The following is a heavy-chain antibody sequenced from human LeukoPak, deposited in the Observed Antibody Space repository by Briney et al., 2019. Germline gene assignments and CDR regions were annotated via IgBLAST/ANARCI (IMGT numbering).Heavy chain of an antibody. D-gene: IGHD3-22*01. CDR3: ARAPYYYDSSGYYRYFDY. CDR1: GGSISSSSYY. J-gene: IGHJ4*02. CDR2: IYYSGST. V-gene: IGHV4-39*07. Sequence: PSETLSLTCTVSGGSISSSSYYWGWIRQPPGKGLEWIGSIYYSGSTYYNLSLKSRVTISVDTSKNQFSLKLSSVTAADTAVYYCARAPYYYDSSGYYRYFDYWGQGTLVTVSS.